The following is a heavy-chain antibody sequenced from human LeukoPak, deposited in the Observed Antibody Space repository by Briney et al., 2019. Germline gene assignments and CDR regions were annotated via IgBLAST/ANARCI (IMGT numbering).Heavy chain of an antibody. CDR3: ARDGRSTSWSYYYYGMDV. J-gene: IGHJ6*02. D-gene: IGHD2-2*01. CDR1: GFTFSSYA. Sequence: PGGSLRLSCAASGFTFSSYAMSWVRQAPGKGLEWVSAISGSGGSTYYADSVKGRFTISRDNSKNTLYLQMNSLRAEDTAVYYCARDGRSTSWSYYYYGMDVWGQGTTVTVSS. CDR2: ISGSGGST. V-gene: IGHV3-23*01.